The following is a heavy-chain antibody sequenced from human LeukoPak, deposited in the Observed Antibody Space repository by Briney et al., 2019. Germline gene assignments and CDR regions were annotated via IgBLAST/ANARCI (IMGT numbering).Heavy chain of an antibody. CDR3: ARIGYSYGDDAFDI. Sequence: PGGSLRLSCAASGFTFDDYGMSWVRQAPGKGLEWVSGINWNGGSTGYADSVKGRFTISRDNAKNSLYLQMSSLRAEDTALYYCARIGYSYGDDAFDIWGQGTMVTVSS. D-gene: IGHD5-18*01. V-gene: IGHV3-20*04. CDR1: GFTFDDYG. J-gene: IGHJ3*02. CDR2: INWNGGST.